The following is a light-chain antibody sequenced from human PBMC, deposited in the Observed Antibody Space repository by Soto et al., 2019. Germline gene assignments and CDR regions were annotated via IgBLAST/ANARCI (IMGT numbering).Light chain of an antibody. CDR1: QSISTY. Sequence: DIQMTQSPSSLSAAVGDRVNITCRASQSISTYLNWYQQKPGKAPHLLIYAASSLQSGVPSRFSGSGSGTDFTLTISSLQPEDFATYYCQQSYITPLTFGGGTKVEIK. CDR2: AAS. J-gene: IGKJ4*01. CDR3: QQSYITPLT. V-gene: IGKV1-39*01.